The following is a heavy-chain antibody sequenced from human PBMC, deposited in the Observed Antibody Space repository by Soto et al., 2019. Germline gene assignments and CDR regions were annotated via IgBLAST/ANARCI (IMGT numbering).Heavy chain of an antibody. CDR2: ITDGLTK. D-gene: IGHD3-3*01. Sequence: PGGSLRLSCAASGFGFSNYNMNWVRQAPGKGLEWVAHITDGLTKHYADFVQGRFIISRDNAKNSLYLELTDLRDDDTAVYYCGPDTSNGVLIGGLVSWAQGTLDAVSS. V-gene: IGHV3-48*02. CDR1: GFGFSNYN. J-gene: IGHJ4*02. CDR3: GPDTSNGVLIGGLVS.